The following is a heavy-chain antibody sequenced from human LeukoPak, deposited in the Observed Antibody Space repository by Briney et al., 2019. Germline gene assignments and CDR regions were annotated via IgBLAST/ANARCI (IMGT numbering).Heavy chain of an antibody. J-gene: IGHJ6*02. V-gene: IGHV4-39*07. D-gene: IGHD3-10*01. Sequence: SETLSLTCTVSGGSISSSSYYWGWIRQPPGKGLEWIGSIYYSGSTYYNPSLKSRVTISVDTSKNQFSLKLSSVTAADTAVYYCARVPPSGVRGVIKNYYGMDVWGQGTTVTVSS. CDR3: ARVPPSGVRGVIKNYYGMDV. CDR2: IYYSGST. CDR1: GGSISSSSYY.